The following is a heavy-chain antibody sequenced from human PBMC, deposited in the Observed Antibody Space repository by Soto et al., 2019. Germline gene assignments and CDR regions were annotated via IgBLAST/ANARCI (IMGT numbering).Heavy chain of an antibody. D-gene: IGHD2-15*01. V-gene: IGHV3-23*01. Sequence: GGSLRLSCAASGFTFSTYAMAWVRQAPGQGLERVSGIRGSGAAGTYYAESVKGRFTISRDDSKNTLYLQMNSLRAEDTAVYYCAKAPLGYCSGVRCYPFDYWGQGTPVTAPQ. CDR3: AKAPLGYCSGVRCYPFDY. J-gene: IGHJ4*02. CDR1: GFTFSTYA. CDR2: IRGSGAAGT.